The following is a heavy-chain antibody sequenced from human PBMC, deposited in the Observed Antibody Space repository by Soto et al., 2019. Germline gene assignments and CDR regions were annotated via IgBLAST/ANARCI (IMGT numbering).Heavy chain of an antibody. CDR1: GFTFSSYA. V-gene: IGHV3-23*01. Sequence: HPGGSLRLSCAASGFTFSSYAMSWVRQAPGKGLEWVSAISGSGGSTYYADSVKGRFTISRDNSKNTLYLQMNSLRAEDTAVYYCAKDRSNSSGWYLPVPSSGALDPWGQGTLVTVSS. J-gene: IGHJ5*02. CDR2: ISGSGGST. CDR3: AKDRSNSSGWYLPVPSSGALDP. D-gene: IGHD6-19*01.